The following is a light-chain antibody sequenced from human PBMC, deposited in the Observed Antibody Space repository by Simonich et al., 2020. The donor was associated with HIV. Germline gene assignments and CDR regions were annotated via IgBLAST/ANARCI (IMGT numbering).Light chain of an antibody. CDR2: GAS. J-gene: IGKJ1*01. Sequence: EIVMTQSPATLSVSPGERATLSCRASQSVSSNLAWYQQKRGQAPRLLIHGASTRAAGIPARFSGSGSGTEFTLTISSLQSEDFAVYYCQQYNRYWTFGQGTKVEIK. CDR3: QQYNRYWT. CDR1: QSVSSN. V-gene: IGKV3-15*01.